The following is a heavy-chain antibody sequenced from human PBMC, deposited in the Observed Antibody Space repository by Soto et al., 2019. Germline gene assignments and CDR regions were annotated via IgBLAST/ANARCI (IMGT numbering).Heavy chain of an antibody. CDR3: ARVRSSGYHFDY. D-gene: IGHD3-22*01. CDR2: IYYSGST. Sequence: SETLSLTCTVSGGSISSGGYYWSWIRQHPGKGLEWIGYIYYSGSTYYNPSLKSRVTISVDTSKNQFSLKLSSVTAADTAVYYCARVRSSGYHFDYWGQGTLVTVSS. V-gene: IGHV4-31*03. CDR1: GGSISSGGYY. J-gene: IGHJ4*02.